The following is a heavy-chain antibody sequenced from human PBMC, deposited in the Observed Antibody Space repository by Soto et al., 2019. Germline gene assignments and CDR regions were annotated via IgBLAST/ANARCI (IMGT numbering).Heavy chain of an antibody. J-gene: IGHJ4*02. CDR2: INHSGST. Sequence: SETLSLTCAVYGGSFSGYYWSWIRQPPGKGLEWIGEINHSGSTNYNPSLKSRVTISVDTSKNQFSLKLSSVTAADTAVYYCAGTRVYPYYFDYWGQGTLVTVSS. CDR1: GGSFSGYY. V-gene: IGHV4-34*01. D-gene: IGHD6-13*01. CDR3: AGTRVYPYYFDY.